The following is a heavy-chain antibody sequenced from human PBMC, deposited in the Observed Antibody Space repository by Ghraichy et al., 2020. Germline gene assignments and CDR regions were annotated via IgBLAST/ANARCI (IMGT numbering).Heavy chain of an antibody. CDR3: AREAQTRSTSCYGY. CDR1: GFTFSSYA. Sequence: GGSLRLSCAASGFTFSSYAMHWVRQAPGKGLEWVAVISYDGSNKYYADSVKGRFTISRDNSKNTLYLQMNSLRAEDTAVYYCAREAQTRSTSCYGYWGQGTLVTVSS. D-gene: IGHD2-2*01. CDR2: ISYDGSNK. V-gene: IGHV3-30*04. J-gene: IGHJ4*02.